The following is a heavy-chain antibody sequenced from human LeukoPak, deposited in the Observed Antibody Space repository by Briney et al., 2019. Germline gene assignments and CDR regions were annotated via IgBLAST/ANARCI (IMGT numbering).Heavy chain of an antibody. CDR1: GFTFSGYA. CDR3: ARDQRGYSYVSGDY. V-gene: IGHV3-30*04. CDR2: VSYDGSNK. D-gene: IGHD5-18*01. Sequence: GGSLRLSCVASGFTFSGYAMHWVRQAPGKGLEWVAVVSYDGSNKYYADSMKGRFTISRDNAKNTLFLQMNSLRPEDTAVYYCARDQRGYSYVSGDYWGQGTLVTVSS. J-gene: IGHJ4*02.